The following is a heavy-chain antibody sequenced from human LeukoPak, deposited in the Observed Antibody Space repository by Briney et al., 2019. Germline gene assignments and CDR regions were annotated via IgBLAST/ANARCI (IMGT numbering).Heavy chain of an antibody. J-gene: IGHJ3*02. Sequence: PSETLSLTCAVYGGSFSGYYWSWIRQPPGKGLEWIGEINHSGSTNYNPSLKSRVTISVDTSKNQFSLKLSSVTAADTAVYYCARVAPRLAAPFNSDIWGQGTMVTVSS. V-gene: IGHV4-34*01. CDR3: ARVAPRLAAPFNSDI. D-gene: IGHD6-6*01. CDR1: GGSFSGYY. CDR2: INHSGST.